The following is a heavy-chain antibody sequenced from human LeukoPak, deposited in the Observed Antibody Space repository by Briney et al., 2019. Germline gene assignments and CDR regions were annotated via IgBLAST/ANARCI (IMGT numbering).Heavy chain of an antibody. D-gene: IGHD3-3*01. CDR2: IWYDGSNK. V-gene: IGHV3-33*01. J-gene: IGHJ4*02. CDR1: RFTFSSYG. CDR3: ARDQGPIFGVVIRLNPFDY. Sequence: PGRSLRLSCAASRFTFSSYGMHWVRQAPGKGLEWVAVIWYDGSNKYYADSVKGRFTISRDNSKNTLYLQMNSLRAEDTTVYYCARDQGPIFGVVIRLNPFDYWGQGTLVTVSS.